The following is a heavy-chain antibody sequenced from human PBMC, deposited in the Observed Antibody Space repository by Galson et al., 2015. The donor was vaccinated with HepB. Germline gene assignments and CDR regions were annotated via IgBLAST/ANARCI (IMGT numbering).Heavy chain of an antibody. CDR2: MNPSGGST. V-gene: IGHV1-46*01. J-gene: IGHJ4*02. CDR1: GYTFTSYY. Sequence: SVKVSCKASGYTFTSYYMHWVRQAPGQGLEWMGIMNPSGGSTTYAQKFQGRVTMNRDTSTSTVYMELSSLRSEDTAVYYCARDFWGYLDYWGQGTLVTVSS. D-gene: IGHD3-16*01. CDR3: ARDFWGYLDY.